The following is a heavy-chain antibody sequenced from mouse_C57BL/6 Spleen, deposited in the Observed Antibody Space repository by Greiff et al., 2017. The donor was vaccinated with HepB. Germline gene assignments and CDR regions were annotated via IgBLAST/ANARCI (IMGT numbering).Heavy chain of an antibody. Sequence: VQLQQSGAELAKPGASVKLSCKASGYTFTSYWMHWVKQRPGQGLEWIGYINPSSGYTKYNQKFKDKATLPADKSSSTAYMQLSILTYEDSAVYYCARGDYDYPFAYWGQGTLVTVSA. CDR1: GYTFTSYW. V-gene: IGHV1-7*01. CDR2: INPSSGYT. J-gene: IGHJ3*01. CDR3: ARGDYDYPFAY. D-gene: IGHD2-4*01.